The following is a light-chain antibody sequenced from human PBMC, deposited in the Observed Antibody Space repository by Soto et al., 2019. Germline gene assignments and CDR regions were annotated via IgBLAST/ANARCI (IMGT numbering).Light chain of an antibody. CDR2: GAS. CDR3: QQYGSSPFT. J-gene: IGKJ4*01. Sequence: DIVLTQSPGTLSLSPGERATLSCRASQTVSSNYLSWYQQKPGQTPRLLIDGASSRAAGIPDRFSGSGSGTDFTLTISRLEPEDFAVYYCQQYGSSPFTFGGGTKVEIK. CDR1: QTVSSNY. V-gene: IGKV3-20*01.